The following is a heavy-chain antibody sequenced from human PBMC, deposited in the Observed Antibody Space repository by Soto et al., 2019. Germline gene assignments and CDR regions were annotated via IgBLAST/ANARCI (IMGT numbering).Heavy chain of an antibody. CDR1: GGSISSYY. Sequence: SETLSLTCTVSGGSISSYYWSWIRQPPGKGLEWIGYIYYSGSTNYNPSLKSRVTISVDTSKNQFSLKLSSVTAADTAVYYCASTVTTVPVGYFDLWGRGTLVTVS. J-gene: IGHJ2*01. D-gene: IGHD4-17*01. V-gene: IGHV4-59*01. CDR2: IYYSGST. CDR3: ASTVTTVPVGYFDL.